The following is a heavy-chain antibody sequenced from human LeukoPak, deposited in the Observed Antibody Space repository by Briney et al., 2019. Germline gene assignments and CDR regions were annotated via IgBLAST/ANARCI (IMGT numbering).Heavy chain of an antibody. D-gene: IGHD6-13*01. Sequence: SETLSLTCTVSGGSISSYYWSWLRQPPGKGLEWIGYIYYSGSTNYNPSLKSRVTISVDTSKNQFSLRLSSVTAADTAVYYCARVTGYVMEDYFDYWGQGTLVTVSS. CDR2: IYYSGST. J-gene: IGHJ4*02. CDR3: ARVTGYVMEDYFDY. V-gene: IGHV4-59*01. CDR1: GGSISSYY.